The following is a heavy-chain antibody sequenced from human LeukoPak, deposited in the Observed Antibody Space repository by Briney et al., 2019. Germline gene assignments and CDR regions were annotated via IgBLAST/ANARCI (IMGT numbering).Heavy chain of an antibody. V-gene: IGHV3-23*01. CDR2: ISGSGDNT. D-gene: IGHD3-22*01. CDR1: GFTSSSYA. J-gene: IGHJ4*02. Sequence: GGSLRLSCAASGFTSSSYAMSWVRQAPGKGLEWVSGISGSGDNTYYADSVKGRFTISRDNFKNTLYVQVNSLGTEDTAAYYCAKGSYYDSSGSFYFDYWGQGTLVTVSS. CDR3: AKGSYYDSSGSFYFDY.